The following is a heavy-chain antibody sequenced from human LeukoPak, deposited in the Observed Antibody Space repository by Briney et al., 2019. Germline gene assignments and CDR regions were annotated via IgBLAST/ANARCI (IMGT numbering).Heavy chain of an antibody. CDR3: ARTRAAAGYSSFWFDP. CDR1: GFTFSSYG. J-gene: IGHJ5*02. V-gene: IGHV3-30*03. Sequence: GGSLRLSCEASGFTFSSYGMHWVRQAPGKGLEWVAVISYDGSNKYYADSVKGRFTISRDNSKYTLYLQMNSLRTEDTAVYYCARTRAAAGYSSFWFDPWGQGTLVTVSS. CDR2: ISYDGSNK. D-gene: IGHD6-13*01.